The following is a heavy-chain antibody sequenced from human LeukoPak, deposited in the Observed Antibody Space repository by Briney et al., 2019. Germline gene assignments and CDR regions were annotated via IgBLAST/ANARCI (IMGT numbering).Heavy chain of an antibody. CDR2: ISAYNGNT. D-gene: IGHD5-18*01. J-gene: IGHJ4*01. Sequence: ASVKVSCKASGYTFTSYGISWVRQAPGQGLEWMGWISAYNGNTNYAQKLQGRVTMTTDTSTSTAYMELRSLRSDDTAVYYCAREGSGYTYGRGSYFDYWGHGILVTVSS. CDR1: GYTFTSYG. V-gene: IGHV1-18*01. CDR3: AREGSGYTYGRGSYFDY.